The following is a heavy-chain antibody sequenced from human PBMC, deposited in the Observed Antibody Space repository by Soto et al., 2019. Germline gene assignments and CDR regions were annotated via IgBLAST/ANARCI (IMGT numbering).Heavy chain of an antibody. V-gene: IGHV1-69*14. D-gene: IGHD2-21*02. Sequence: VHLVQSGAEGKKPGASVNISCKASGGTFGTYGLKWVRPFPGQGPEWMGGIIPASDTENYAQKFQGRVTITADKSTNIAHMQMDSLTSDDTAVYYCATAVTAGTYYNYGLDVWGQGTTVTVS. CDR3: ATAVTAGTYYNYGLDV. CDR1: GGTFGTYG. CDR2: IIPASDTE. J-gene: IGHJ6*02.